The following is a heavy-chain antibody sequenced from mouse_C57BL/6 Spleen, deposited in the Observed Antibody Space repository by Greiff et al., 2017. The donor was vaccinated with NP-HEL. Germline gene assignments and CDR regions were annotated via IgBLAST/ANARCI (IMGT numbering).Heavy chain of an antibody. D-gene: IGHD2-4*01. Sequence: EVQLQQSGPELVKPGASVKISCKASGYSFTGYYMNWVKQSPEKSLEWIGEINPSTGGTTYNQKFKAKATLTVDKSSSTAYMQLKSLTSEDSAVYYCARGTDYDVGYWGQGTTLTVSS. V-gene: IGHV1-42*01. CDR3: ARGTDYDVGY. CDR2: INPSTGGT. CDR1: GYSFTGYY. J-gene: IGHJ2*01.